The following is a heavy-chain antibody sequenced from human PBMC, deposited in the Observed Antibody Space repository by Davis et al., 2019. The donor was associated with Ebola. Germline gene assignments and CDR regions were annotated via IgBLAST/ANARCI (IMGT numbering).Heavy chain of an antibody. CDR3: AREAYCGGDCYSLEFVY. CDR2: INPSGGST. Sequence: ASVKVSCKASGYTFTSYYMHWVRQAPGQGLEWMGIINPSGGSTSYAQKFQGRVTITRDTSASTAYMELSSLRSEDTAVYYCAREAYCGGDCYSLEFVYWGQGTLVTVSS. J-gene: IGHJ4*02. V-gene: IGHV1-46*01. D-gene: IGHD2-21*02. CDR1: GYTFTSYY.